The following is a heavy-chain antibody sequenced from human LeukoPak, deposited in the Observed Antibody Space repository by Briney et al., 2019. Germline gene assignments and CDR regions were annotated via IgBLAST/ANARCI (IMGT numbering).Heavy chain of an antibody. CDR3: ARVNRVYYGVVVITTKYFDY. J-gene: IGHJ4*02. CDR1: GGSFSGYY. V-gene: IGHV4-34*01. D-gene: IGHD3-22*01. Sequence: SETLSLTCAVYGGSFSGYYWSWIRQPPGKGLEWIGEINHSGSTDYNPSLKSRVTISVDTSKNQFSLKLSSVTAADTAVYYCARVNRVYYGVVVITTKYFDYWGQGTLVTVSS. CDR2: INHSGST.